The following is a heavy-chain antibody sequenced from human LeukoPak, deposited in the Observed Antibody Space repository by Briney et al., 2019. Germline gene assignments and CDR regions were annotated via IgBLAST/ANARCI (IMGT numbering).Heavy chain of an antibody. CDR3: AKDRIPDGRYSIDF. Sequence: PGGSLRLSCAASGFTFNTYAMNWVRQAPGKGLEWVSVIFGNGGDIHYAGSVRGRFTISRDNSKNTLYLQMNSLRVEDTAVYYCAKDRIPDGRYSIDFWGPGTLVTVSS. V-gene: IGHV3-23*01. CDR2: IFGNGGDI. CDR1: GFTFNTYA. J-gene: IGHJ4*02. D-gene: IGHD5-24*01.